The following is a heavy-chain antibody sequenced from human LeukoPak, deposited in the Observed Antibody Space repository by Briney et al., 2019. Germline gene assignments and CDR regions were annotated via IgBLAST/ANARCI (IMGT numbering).Heavy chain of an antibody. CDR2: ISGGGCST. J-gene: IGHJ4*02. CDR3: AKGGKWDVTPFDY. D-gene: IGHD1-26*01. CDR1: GFTFTSYS. Sequence: PGGSLRLSCAASGFTFTSYSMNWVRQAPGKGLGWVSTISGGGCSTYYADSVKGRFTISRDNSKNTLYLQVNSLRAEDTAVYYCAKGGKWDVTPFDYWGQGTLVTVSS. V-gene: IGHV3-23*01.